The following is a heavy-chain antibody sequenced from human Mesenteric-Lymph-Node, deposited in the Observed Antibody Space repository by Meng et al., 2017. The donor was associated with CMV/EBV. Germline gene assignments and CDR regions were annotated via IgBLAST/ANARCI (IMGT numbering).Heavy chain of an antibody. CDR1: GFTFSSYE. CDR2: ISSSGSTI. J-gene: IGHJ4*01. V-gene: IGHV3-48*03. D-gene: IGHD5-18*01. CDR3: ARERYTAMGNNMDY. Sequence: GESLKISCAASGFTFSSYEMNWVRQAPGKGLEWVSYISSSGSTIYYADSVKGRFTISRDNAKNSLYLQMNSLRAEDTAVYYCARERYTAMGNNMDYWGQGTLVTVSS.